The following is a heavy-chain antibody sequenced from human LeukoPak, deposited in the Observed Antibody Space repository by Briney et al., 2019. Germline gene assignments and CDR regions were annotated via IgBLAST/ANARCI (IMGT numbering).Heavy chain of an antibody. CDR3: ARGGGYYSIDY. D-gene: IGHD2-15*01. V-gene: IGHV3-53*01. Sequence: GGSLRLSCAASGFTVNSNYMNWVRQAPGKGLEWVSVLYSDGRTYYADSVKGRFTISSDTSKNTLYLQVNSLRAEDTAVYYCARGGGYYSIDYWGQGTLVTVSS. CDR1: GFTVNSNY. CDR2: LYSDGRT. J-gene: IGHJ4*02.